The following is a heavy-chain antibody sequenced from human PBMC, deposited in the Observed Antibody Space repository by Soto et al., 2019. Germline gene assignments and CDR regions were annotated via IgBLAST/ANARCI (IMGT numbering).Heavy chain of an antibody. D-gene: IGHD6-19*01. Sequence: TLSLTCTVSGGSISSGGYYWSWIRQHPGKGLEWIGYIYYSGSTYYNPSLKSRVTISVDTSKNQFSLKLSSVTAADTDVYYCARESKYSSGWYHWFDPWGQGTLVTVSS. CDR2: IYYSGST. CDR3: ARESKYSSGWYHWFDP. V-gene: IGHV4-31*03. CDR1: GGSISSGGYY. J-gene: IGHJ5*02.